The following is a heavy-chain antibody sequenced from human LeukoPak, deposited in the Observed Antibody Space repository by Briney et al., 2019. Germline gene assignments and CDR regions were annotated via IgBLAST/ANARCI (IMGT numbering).Heavy chain of an antibody. Sequence: SETLSLTCTVSGGSISSSSYYWGWIRQPPGKGLEWIGSIYYSGSTYYNPSLESRVTISVDTSKNQFSLKLSSVTAADTAVYYCARDQMVVVTMVRGAGGFDYWGQGTLVTVSS. CDR2: IYYSGST. J-gene: IGHJ4*02. CDR3: ARDQMVVVTMVRGAGGFDY. CDR1: GGSISSSSYY. V-gene: IGHV4-39*07. D-gene: IGHD3-10*01.